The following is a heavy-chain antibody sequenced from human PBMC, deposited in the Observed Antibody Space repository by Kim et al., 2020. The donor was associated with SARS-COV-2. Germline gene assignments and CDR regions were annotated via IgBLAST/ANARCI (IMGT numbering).Heavy chain of an antibody. J-gene: IGHJ6*02. V-gene: IGHV6-1*01. CDR3: ARALNWGGYYYGMDV. Sequence: VSVKSRITINPDTSKNQFSLQLNSVTPEDTAVYYCARALNWGGYYYGMDVWGQGTTVTVSS. D-gene: IGHD7-27*01.